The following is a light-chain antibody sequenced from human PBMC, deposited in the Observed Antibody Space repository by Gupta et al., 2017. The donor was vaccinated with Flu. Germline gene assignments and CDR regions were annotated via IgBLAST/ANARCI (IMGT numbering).Light chain of an antibody. Sequence: ESVLTQSTLFLPVTPGEPASISCRSSQSSLYSNGLDYLYWYLQKPGQSPQLVIYMGSNRASGVSDRFSGSGSGTDFTLKISRVEAEDVGVYSCTQTLQSPPTFGQGTKLEIK. CDR1: QSSLYSNGLDY. J-gene: IGKJ2*01. V-gene: IGKV2-28*01. CDR2: MGS. CDR3: TQTLQSPPT.